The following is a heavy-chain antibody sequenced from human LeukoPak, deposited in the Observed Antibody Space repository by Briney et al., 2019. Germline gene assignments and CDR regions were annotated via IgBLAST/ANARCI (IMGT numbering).Heavy chain of an antibody. CDR2: ISSSSTYI. J-gene: IGHJ4*02. CDR3: ARVRSIQLGIDY. CDR1: GFIFSSYN. V-gene: IGHV3-21*01. Sequence: GGSLRLSCAASGFIFSSYNINWVRQAPGKGLEWVSSISSSSTYIYYADSVEGRFTISRDNFKNSLSLQMNSLRAEDTAVYYCARVRSIQLGIDYWGQGTLVTVSS. D-gene: IGHD5-18*01.